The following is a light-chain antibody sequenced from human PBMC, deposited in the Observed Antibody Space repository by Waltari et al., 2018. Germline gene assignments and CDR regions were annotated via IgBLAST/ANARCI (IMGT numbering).Light chain of an antibody. CDR1: QSVSRAL. CDR3: QMYVRLPAT. V-gene: IGKV3D-20*02. Sequence: EIVLTQSPGTLSLSPGERATLSCRASQSVSRALAWYQQTPGQAPRLLIYDAFKRAAGSPDRFSGSGTGTDFSLTISRLEPEDFAVYYCQMYVRLPATFGQGTTVEIK. CDR2: DAF. J-gene: IGKJ1*01.